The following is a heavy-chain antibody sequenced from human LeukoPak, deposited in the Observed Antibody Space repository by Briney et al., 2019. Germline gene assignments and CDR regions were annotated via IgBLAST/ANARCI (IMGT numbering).Heavy chain of an antibody. CDR3: ARDTNTKNWGQGTLVTVSSDV. CDR2: IYSGGSA. D-gene: IGHD1-14*01. CDR1: GFTVSSNY. J-gene: IGHJ6*02. Sequence: GGSLRLSCAASGFTVSSNYMIWVRQGPGKGLEWVSVIYSGGSAFYADSVKGRFTISRDDSKNTVYLQMNSLRAEDTAVYYCARDTNTKNWGQGTLVTVSSDVWGQGTTVTVSS. V-gene: IGHV3-66*01.